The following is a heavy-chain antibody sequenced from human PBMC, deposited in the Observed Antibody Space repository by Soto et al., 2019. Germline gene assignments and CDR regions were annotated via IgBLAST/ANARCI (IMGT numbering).Heavy chain of an antibody. CDR1: GASVSSNSAA. CDR3: ARDRRSGTSNYNCFDP. V-gene: IGHV6-1*01. J-gene: IGHJ5*02. Sequence: SQTLSVTRAISGASVSSNSAAWNCIRQSPSRGLEWLGRTYYRSRWYCDYAGSLKSRITINPDTSSNQFSLQLHSVTPDDTAVYYCARDRRSGTSNYNCFDPWGQGTLVTVSS. D-gene: IGHD1-26*01. CDR2: TYYRSRWYC.